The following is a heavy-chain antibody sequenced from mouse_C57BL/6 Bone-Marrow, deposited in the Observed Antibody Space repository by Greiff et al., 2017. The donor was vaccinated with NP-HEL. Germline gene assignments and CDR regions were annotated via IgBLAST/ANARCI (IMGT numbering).Heavy chain of an antibody. V-gene: IGHV1-55*01. Sequence: QVQLQQSGAELVQPGASVKMSCKASGYTFTSYWITWVKQRPGQGLEWIGDIYPGSGSTNYNEKFKSKATLTVDTSSSTAYMQLSSLTSEDSAVYYGASPYYSNPAGLAYWGQGTLVTVSA. CDR3: ASPYYSNPAGLAY. J-gene: IGHJ3*01. D-gene: IGHD2-5*01. CDR1: GYTFTSYW. CDR2: IYPGSGST.